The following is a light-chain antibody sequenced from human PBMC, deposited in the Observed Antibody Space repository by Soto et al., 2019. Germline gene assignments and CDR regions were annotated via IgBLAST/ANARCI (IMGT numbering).Light chain of an antibody. CDR2: EVS. Sequence: QSALTQPPSASGSPGQSVTVSCTGTSSDVGAYKYVSWYQHQPGKAPKLMIYEVSKRPSGVPDRFSGSKSGNTASLTVSGLQAEGEADYYCSAYAGNNKLVFGGGTKVTVL. CDR3: SAYAGNNKLV. V-gene: IGLV2-8*01. CDR1: SSDVGAYKY. J-gene: IGLJ2*01.